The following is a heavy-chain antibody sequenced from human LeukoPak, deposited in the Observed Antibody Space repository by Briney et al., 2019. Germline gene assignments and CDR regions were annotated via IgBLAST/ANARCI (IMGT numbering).Heavy chain of an antibody. CDR1: GFTFSSYS. V-gene: IGHV3-64*01. Sequence: TGGSLRLSCAASGFTFSSYSMHWVRQARGKGLESVSAIISNGGSTYYANSVKGRFTISRDNSKNTLYLQMGSLRVEDMTVYYCARVRMGATVSDFYYYYMDVWGKGTTVTVSS. J-gene: IGHJ6*03. CDR2: IISNGGST. CDR3: ARVRMGATVSDFYYYYMDV. D-gene: IGHD1-26*01.